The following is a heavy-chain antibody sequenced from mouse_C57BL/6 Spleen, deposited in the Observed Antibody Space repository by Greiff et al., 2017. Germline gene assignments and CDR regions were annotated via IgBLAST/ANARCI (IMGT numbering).Heavy chain of an antibody. CDR3: ARSEGRYFDV. CDR2: IWSGGST. V-gene: IGHV2-2*01. CDR1: GFSLTSYG. J-gene: IGHJ1*03. Sequence: QVQLQQSGPGLVQPSQSLSITCTVSGFSLTSYGVHWVRQSPGKGLEWLGVIWSGGSTDYNAAFISRLSISKDNSKSQVFFKMNSLQADDTAIYYCARSEGRYFDVWGTGTTVTVSS.